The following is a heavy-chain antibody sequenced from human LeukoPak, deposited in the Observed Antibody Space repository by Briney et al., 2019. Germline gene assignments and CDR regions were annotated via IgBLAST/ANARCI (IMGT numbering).Heavy chain of an antibody. Sequence: GGSLRLSCAASGFTYSSYWMSWVRQAPGKGLEWVANIKQDGSEKYYVDSVKGRFTISRDNAKNSLYLQMNSLRAEDTAVYYCARDYYDSSGYQYYFDYWGQGTLVTVSS. D-gene: IGHD3-22*01. CDR3: ARDYYDSSGYQYYFDY. CDR1: GFTYSSYW. J-gene: IGHJ4*02. CDR2: IKQDGSEK. V-gene: IGHV3-7*01.